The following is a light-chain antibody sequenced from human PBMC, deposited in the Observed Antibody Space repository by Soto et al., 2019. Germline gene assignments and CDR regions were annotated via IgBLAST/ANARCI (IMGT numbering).Light chain of an antibody. CDR2: EVS. CDR1: GSDVGSYRY. V-gene: IGLV2-14*01. J-gene: IGLJ1*01. Sequence: QSALTQPASVSGSPGQSITISCTGTGSDVGSYRYVSWYQQHPGKAPKLMIYEVSNRPSGVSNRFSGSKSGNTASLTISGLQAEDEADYYCSSYTSSSTLVFGTGTKVTVL. CDR3: SSYTSSSTLV.